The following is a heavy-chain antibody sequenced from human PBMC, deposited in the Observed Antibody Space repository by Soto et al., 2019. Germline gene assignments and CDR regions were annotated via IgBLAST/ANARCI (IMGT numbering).Heavy chain of an antibody. D-gene: IGHD3-16*02. CDR1: GYTFSSYA. CDR2: INAGNGNT. V-gene: IGHV1-3*01. Sequence: QVQLVQSGAEVKKPGASVKVSCKASGYTFSSYAMHWVRQAPGQRLEWMGWINAGNGNTKYSQKFQGRVTITRDTSASTAYMELSSLRSEDTAVYYCARDVSLKGGMDVWGQGTTVTVSS. J-gene: IGHJ6*02. CDR3: ARDVSLKGGMDV.